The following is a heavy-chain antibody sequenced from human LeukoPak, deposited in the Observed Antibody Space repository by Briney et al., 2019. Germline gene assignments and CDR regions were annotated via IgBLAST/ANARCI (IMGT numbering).Heavy chain of an antibody. CDR3: ARLRSGSNSYTLDY. V-gene: IGHV1-69*05. CDR2: IIPIFGTA. Sequence: SVKVSCKASGGTFSSYAISWVRQAPGQGLEWMGRIIPIFGTANYAQKFQGRVTITTDESTSTAYMELSGLRSEDTAVYYCARLRSGSNSYTLDYWGQGTLVTVSS. CDR1: GGTFSSYA. J-gene: IGHJ4*02. D-gene: IGHD4-11*01.